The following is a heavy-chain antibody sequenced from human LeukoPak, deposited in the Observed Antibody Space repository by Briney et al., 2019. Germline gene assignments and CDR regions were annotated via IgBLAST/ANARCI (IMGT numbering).Heavy chain of an antibody. CDR2: IYHSGST. D-gene: IGHD1-26*01. Sequence: SETLSLTCAVSGYSISSGYYWGWIRQPPGKGLERIGSIYHSGSTYYNPSLKSRVTISVDTSKNQFSLKLSSVTAADTAVYYCARHTKRVGNWFDPWGQGTLVTVSS. V-gene: IGHV4-38-2*01. J-gene: IGHJ5*02. CDR3: ARHTKRVGNWFDP. CDR1: GYSISSGYY.